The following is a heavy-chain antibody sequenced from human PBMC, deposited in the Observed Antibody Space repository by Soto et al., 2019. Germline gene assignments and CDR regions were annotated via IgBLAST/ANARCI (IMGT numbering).Heavy chain of an antibody. CDR3: AGVQWNDGYRFAP. V-gene: IGHV4-39*02. Sequence: QLQLHESGPGLVRPSATLSLICTVSGDSISSRNYYWAWIRQPPGKGLEWIGHMYYSGTTYYNPSLESRLTLAVSTSTNDFSLKLQSVTVADTAIYYCAGVQWNDGYRFAPWGQGTLVTVSS. D-gene: IGHD1-1*01. CDR1: GDSISSRNYY. CDR2: MYYSGTT. J-gene: IGHJ5*02.